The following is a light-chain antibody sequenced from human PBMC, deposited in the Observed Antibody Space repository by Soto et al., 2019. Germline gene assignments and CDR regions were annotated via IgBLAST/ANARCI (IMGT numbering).Light chain of an antibody. Sequence: EIVMTQSPATLSVSPGERVTLSCRASQSVSSNLAWYQQKPGQAPRLLIYGASSRATGIPVRFSGSGSGTEFTLTISSLQSEDFAVYYCQQYYTWPLTFGQGTRLEIK. V-gene: IGKV3-15*01. CDR2: GAS. CDR1: QSVSSN. CDR3: QQYYTWPLT. J-gene: IGKJ5*01.